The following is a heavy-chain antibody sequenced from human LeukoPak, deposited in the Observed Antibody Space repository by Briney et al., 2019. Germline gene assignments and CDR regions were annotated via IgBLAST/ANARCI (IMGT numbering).Heavy chain of an antibody. Sequence: ASVKVSCKASGYTFTSYGISWVRQAPGQGLEWMGWISAYNGNTNYAQKLQGRVTMTTDTSTSTVYLELSRLRSEDTAVYFCARVVPRYYDTSGANWFDPWGQGTLVTVSS. CDR3: ARVVPRYYDTSGANWFDP. D-gene: IGHD3-22*01. V-gene: IGHV1-18*01. J-gene: IGHJ5*02. CDR2: ISAYNGNT. CDR1: GYTFTSYG.